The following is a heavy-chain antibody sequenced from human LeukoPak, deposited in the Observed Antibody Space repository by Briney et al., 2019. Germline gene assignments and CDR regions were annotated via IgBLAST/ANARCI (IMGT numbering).Heavy chain of an antibody. CDR1: GGSLTSYC. CDR3: ARSGGWSWFDP. V-gene: IGHV4-4*07. J-gene: IGHJ5*02. Sequence: PSETLSLSCSVSGGSLTSYCWAWIRQSAGKGLQWIGRICTAGRVNYNPSLKSRVTMSVDTSRSQFSLNLISVTAEDTAVYYCARSGGWSWFDPWGQGTRVTVSS. CDR2: ICTAGRV. D-gene: IGHD1-14*01.